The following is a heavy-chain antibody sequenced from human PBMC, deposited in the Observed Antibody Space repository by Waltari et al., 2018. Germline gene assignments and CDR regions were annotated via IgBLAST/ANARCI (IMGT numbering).Heavy chain of an antibody. CDR2: IYRGGTT. D-gene: IGHD1-26*01. CDR1: GFTVGTNY. J-gene: IGHJ4*02. Sequence: EVQLVGSGGGLIQPGGSLRLSCAASGFTVGTNYMTWVRQASGKGLEWIGFIYRGGTTYYADSVKGRFTISGDKSKNTLYLQMTSVRAEDTAVYYCARDPSGSYPGDYWGQGTLVTVSA. V-gene: IGHV3-53*01. CDR3: ARDPSGSYPGDY.